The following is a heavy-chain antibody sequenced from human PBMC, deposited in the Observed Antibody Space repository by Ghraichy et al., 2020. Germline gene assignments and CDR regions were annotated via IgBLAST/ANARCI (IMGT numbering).Heavy chain of an antibody. D-gene: IGHD2-2*01. CDR1: GFTFSSYW. V-gene: IGHV3-7*01. CDR2: IKQDGSEK. CDR3: ARDLSVVVSAAIRYYGMDV. J-gene: IGHJ6*02. Sequence: GGSLRLSCAASGFTFSSYWMTWVRQAPGKGLEWVANIKQDGSEKYYVDSVKGRFTISRDNAKNSLNLQMNSLRAEDTAVYFCARDLSVVVSAAIRYYGMDVWGQGTTVTVSS.